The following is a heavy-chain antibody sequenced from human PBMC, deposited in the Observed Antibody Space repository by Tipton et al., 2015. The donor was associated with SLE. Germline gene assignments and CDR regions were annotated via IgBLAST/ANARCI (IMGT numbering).Heavy chain of an antibody. CDR3: ARSWILDY. D-gene: IGHD2-2*03. CDR1: GGSFSGYY. J-gene: IGHJ4*02. Sequence: TLSLTCAVYGGSFSGYYWSWIRQPPGKGLEWIGEINHSGRTNYNPSLKSRVTISVDTSKNQFSLKLSSVTAADTAVYYCARSWILDYWGQGTLVTVSS. CDR2: INHSGRT. V-gene: IGHV4-34*01.